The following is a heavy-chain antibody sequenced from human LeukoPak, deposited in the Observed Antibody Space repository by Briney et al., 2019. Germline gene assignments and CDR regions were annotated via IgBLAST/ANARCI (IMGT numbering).Heavy chain of an antibody. D-gene: IGHD3-10*01. CDR3: AKEFRTYYLDAFDI. Sequence: GGSLRLSCAASGLTLNSYGMHWVRQAPGKGLEWVAIISYDGSNKYYADSVKGRFTISRDNSQNTLYLEMNSLRAEDTAVYYCAKEFRTYYLDAFDIWGQGTMVTVSS. J-gene: IGHJ3*02. V-gene: IGHV3-30*18. CDR1: GLTLNSYG. CDR2: ISYDGSNK.